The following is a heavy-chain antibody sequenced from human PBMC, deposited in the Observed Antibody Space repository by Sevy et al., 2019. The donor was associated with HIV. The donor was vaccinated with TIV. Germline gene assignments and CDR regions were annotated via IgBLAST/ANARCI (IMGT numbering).Heavy chain of an antibody. CDR2: IKQDGSEK. D-gene: IGHD3-3*01. Sequence: GGSLRLSCAASGFTFSSYWMSWVRQAPGKGLEWVANIKQDGSEKYNVDSVKGRFAMSRGNAKNSLCLQMDCLRAEDTAVYYCAREPVYDSKFDYWGQGTLVTVSS. J-gene: IGHJ4*02. CDR1: GFTFSSYW. V-gene: IGHV3-7*03. CDR3: AREPVYDSKFDY.